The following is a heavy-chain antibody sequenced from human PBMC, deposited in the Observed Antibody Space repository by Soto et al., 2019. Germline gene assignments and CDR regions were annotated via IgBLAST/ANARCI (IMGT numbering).Heavy chain of an antibody. J-gene: IGHJ6*02. Sequence: SETLSLTCTVSGGSISSYYWSWIRQPPGKGLEWIGYIHYSGSTNYNPSLKSRVTISVDTSKNQFSLKLSSVTAADTAVYYCARQGPLSNRGYSSSWYKDYYYGMDVWGQGTTVTVSS. D-gene: IGHD6-13*01. CDR3: ARQGPLSNRGYSSSWYKDYYYGMDV. CDR2: IHYSGST. CDR1: GGSISSYY. V-gene: IGHV4-59*08.